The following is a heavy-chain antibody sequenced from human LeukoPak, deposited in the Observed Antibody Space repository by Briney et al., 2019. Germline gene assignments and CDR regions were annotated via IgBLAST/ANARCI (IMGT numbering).Heavy chain of an antibody. CDR3: ARWDDKRPL. J-gene: IGHJ4*02. V-gene: IGHV4-59*01. D-gene: IGHD3-9*01. CDR1: GGSMSSYY. CDR2: IYFSGST. Sequence: KPSETLSLMCSVSGGSMSSYYWSWIRQPPGKGLEWIGSIYFSGSTNYNPSLKSRVSISVDTSKNQFSLKLGSVTAADTAVYYCARWDDKRPLWGQGTPVTVSS.